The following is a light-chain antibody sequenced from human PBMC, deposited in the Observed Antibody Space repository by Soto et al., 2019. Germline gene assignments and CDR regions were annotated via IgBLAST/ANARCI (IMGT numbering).Light chain of an antibody. J-gene: IGKJ4*01. Sequence: EIVLTQSPGTLSLSPGERATLSCRASQSLSSSLAWFQQKPGQAPRLLIYDVSRRATAIPARFSGSGSGTDFTLTISSLEPEDFAVYYCQQRTSWPTFGGGTKVDIK. CDR1: QSLSSS. CDR2: DVS. V-gene: IGKV3-11*01. CDR3: QQRTSWPT.